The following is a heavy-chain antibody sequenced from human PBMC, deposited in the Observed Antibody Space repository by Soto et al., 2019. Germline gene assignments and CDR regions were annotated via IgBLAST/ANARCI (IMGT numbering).Heavy chain of an antibody. Sequence: SETLSLTCTVSGGSISSYYWSWSRQPPGKGLEWIGYIYYSGSTNYDPSLKSRVTISVDTSKNQFSLKLSSVTAADTAVYYCARGMAEEQIFYYFDYWGQGALVTVSS. CDR2: IYYSGST. V-gene: IGHV4-59*12. CDR1: GGSISSYY. J-gene: IGHJ4*02. D-gene: IGHD3-9*01. CDR3: ARGMAEEQIFYYFDY.